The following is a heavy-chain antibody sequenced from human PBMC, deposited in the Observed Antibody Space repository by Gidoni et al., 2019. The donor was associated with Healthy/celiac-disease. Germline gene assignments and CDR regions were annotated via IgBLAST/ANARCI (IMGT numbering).Heavy chain of an antibody. CDR2: ISSSSSYI. CDR3: AREKRYYYDSSGYYYNGMDV. Sequence: EVQLVESGGGLVKPGGSLRLSCAASGFTFSSYSMNWVRQAPGKGLEWVSSISSSSSYIYYADSVKGRFTISRDNAKNSLYLQMNSLRAEDTAVYYCAREKRYYYDSSGYYYNGMDVWGQGTTVTVSS. D-gene: IGHD3-22*01. CDR1: GFTFSSYS. V-gene: IGHV3-21*01. J-gene: IGHJ6*02.